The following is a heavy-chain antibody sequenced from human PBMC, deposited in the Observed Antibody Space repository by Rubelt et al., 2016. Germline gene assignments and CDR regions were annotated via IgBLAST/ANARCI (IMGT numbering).Heavy chain of an antibody. D-gene: IGHD3-3*01. J-gene: IGHJ5*02. CDR2: IKQDGSDK. CDR3: ARAKLRFLEWTYNWFDP. V-gene: IGHV3-7*04. Sequence: GLEWVANIKQDGSDKFYVDSVKGRFTISRDNAKNSLYLQMNSLRADDTAVYYCARAKLRFLEWTYNWFDPWGQGTLVTVSS.